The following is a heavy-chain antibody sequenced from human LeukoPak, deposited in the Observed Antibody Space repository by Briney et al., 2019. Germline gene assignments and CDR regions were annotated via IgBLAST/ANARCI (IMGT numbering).Heavy chain of an antibody. D-gene: IGHD1-26*01. CDR3: ARERPREVGALEDFDY. CDR1: GYSISSGYY. CDR2: IYHSGST. Sequence: SETLSLTCTVSGYSISSGYYWGWIRQPPGKGLEWIGSIYHSGSTYYSPSLKSQVTISVDTSKNQFSLKLSSVAAADTAVYYCARERPREVGALEDFDYWGQGTLVTVSS. V-gene: IGHV4-38-2*02. J-gene: IGHJ4*02.